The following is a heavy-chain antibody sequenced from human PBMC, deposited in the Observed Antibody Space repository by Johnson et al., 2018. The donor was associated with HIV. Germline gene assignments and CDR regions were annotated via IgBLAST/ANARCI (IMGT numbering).Heavy chain of an antibody. CDR2: IYSGGST. J-gene: IGHJ3*02. D-gene: IGHD1-20*01. CDR1: GFTFSSYA. V-gene: IGHV3-66*01. Sequence: VQLVESGGGVVQPGRSLRLSCAASGFTFSSYAMHWVRQAPGKGLEWVSVIYSGGSTYYADSVKGRFTISRDNSKNTLYLQMNGLRAEDTAVYYCARAEGLTGRNAFDIWGQGTMVTVSS. CDR3: ARAEGLTGRNAFDI.